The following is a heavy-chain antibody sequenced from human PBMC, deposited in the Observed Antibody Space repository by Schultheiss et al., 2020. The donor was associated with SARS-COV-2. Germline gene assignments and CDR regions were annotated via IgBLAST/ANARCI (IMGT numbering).Heavy chain of an antibody. D-gene: IGHD3-9*01. CDR1: GFTFSSYG. CDR2: ISYDGSNK. V-gene: IGHV3-30*03. Sequence: GGSLRLSCAASGFTFSSYGMHWVRQAPGKGLEWVAVISYDGSNKYYADSVKGRFTISRDNSKNTLYLQMNSLRAEDTAVYYCARARGYDIFYYYYGMDVWGQGTTVTVSS. J-gene: IGHJ6*02. CDR3: ARARGYDIFYYYYGMDV.